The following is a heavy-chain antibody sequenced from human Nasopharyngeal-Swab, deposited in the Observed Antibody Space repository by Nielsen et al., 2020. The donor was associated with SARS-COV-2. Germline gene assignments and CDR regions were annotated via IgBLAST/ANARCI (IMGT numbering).Heavy chain of an antibody. CDR1: GFTFDDYA. CDR3: AKDIGVYYYMDV. V-gene: IGHV3-43*02. J-gene: IGHJ6*03. D-gene: IGHD3-10*01. Sequence: AGSLRLSCAASGFTFDDYAMHWFRQAPGKGLEWVPLISGDGGSTYYADSVKGRFTISRDNSKNSLYLQLNSLRTEDTALYYCAKDIGVYYYMDVWGKGTTVTVSS. CDR2: ISGDGGST.